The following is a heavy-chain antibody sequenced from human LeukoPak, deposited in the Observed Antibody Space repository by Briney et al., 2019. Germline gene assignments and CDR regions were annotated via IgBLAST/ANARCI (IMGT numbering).Heavy chain of an antibody. CDR2: ISAYNGNT. V-gene: IGHV1-18*01. Sequence: ASVKVSCKASGYTFTSYGISWVRQAPGQGLEWMGWISAYNGNTNYAQKLQGRVTMTTDTSTSTAYMELRSLRSDDTAVYYCARAGVTIFGVVISVGWGTYYMDVWGKGTTVTVSS. J-gene: IGHJ6*03. CDR1: GYTFTSYG. D-gene: IGHD3-3*01. CDR3: ARAGVTIFGVVISVGWGTYYMDV.